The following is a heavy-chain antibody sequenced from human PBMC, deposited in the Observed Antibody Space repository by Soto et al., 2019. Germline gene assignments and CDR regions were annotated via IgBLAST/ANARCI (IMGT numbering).Heavy chain of an antibody. CDR1: GGSISSYY. CDR3: ARLGGGAAGGNNDAFDI. Sequence: SETLSLTCTVSGGSISSYYWSWIRQPPGKGLEWIGYIYYSGSTNYNPSLKSRVTISVDTSKNQFSLKLSSVTAADTAVYYCARLGGGAAGGNNDAFDIWGQGTMVTFSS. D-gene: IGHD6-13*01. CDR2: IYYSGST. J-gene: IGHJ3*02. V-gene: IGHV4-59*08.